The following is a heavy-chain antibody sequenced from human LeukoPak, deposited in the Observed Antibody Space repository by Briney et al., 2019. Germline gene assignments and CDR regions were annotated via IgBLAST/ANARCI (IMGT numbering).Heavy chain of an antibody. D-gene: IGHD2-15*01. Sequence: GGSLRLSCAASGFTFSSYNMSWVRQAPGKGLEWVSSVSSSSSYIYYADSVKGRFTISRDNAKNSLYLQMNSLRAEDTAAYYCARDLGGYCSGGSCSNFDYWGQGTLVTVSS. CDR3: ARDLGGYCSGGSCSNFDY. V-gene: IGHV3-21*01. CDR2: VSSSSSYI. CDR1: GFTFSSYN. J-gene: IGHJ4*02.